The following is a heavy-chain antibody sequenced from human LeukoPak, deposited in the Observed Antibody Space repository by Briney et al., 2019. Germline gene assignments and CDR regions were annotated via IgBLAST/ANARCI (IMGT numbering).Heavy chain of an antibody. Sequence: SGPTLVKPTQTLTLTCTFSGFSLSTSGVGVGWIRRSPGKALEWLALIYWNDDKRYSPSLKSRLTITKDTSKNQVVLTMTNMDPVDTATYYCAHARTGSYYPNWFDPWGQGTLVTVSS. V-gene: IGHV2-5*01. CDR2: IYWNDDK. CDR1: GFSLSTSGVG. CDR3: AHARTGSYYPNWFDP. D-gene: IGHD3-10*01. J-gene: IGHJ5*02.